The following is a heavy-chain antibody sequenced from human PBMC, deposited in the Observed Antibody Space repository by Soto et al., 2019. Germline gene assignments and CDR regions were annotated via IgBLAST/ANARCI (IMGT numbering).Heavy chain of an antibody. V-gene: IGHV4-59*01. J-gene: IGHJ4*02. Sequence: PSETLSLTCTVSGGSISISYWTWIRQSPGKGLEWIGYIYDSGSTNYNPSLKSRVTISVDTSKNEFSLKLTSVTAADTAVYFCARELRGTLDFWGQGTLVTVSS. CDR1: GGSISISY. CDR3: ARELRGTLDF. CDR2: IYDSGST. D-gene: IGHD3-16*01.